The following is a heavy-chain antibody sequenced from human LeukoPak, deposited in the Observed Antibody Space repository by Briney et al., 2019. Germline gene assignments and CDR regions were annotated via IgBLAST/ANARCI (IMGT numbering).Heavy chain of an antibody. CDR1: GGSISSYY. D-gene: IGHD3-22*01. V-gene: IGHV4-59*12. J-gene: IGHJ4*02. CDR3: ARDSYYYDSSGYYRYDY. Sequence: SETLSLTCTVSGGSISSYYWSWIRQPPGKGLEWIGYIYYSGSTNYNPSLKSRVTISVDTSKNQFSLKLSSVTAADTAVYYCARDSYYYDSSGYYRYDYWGQGTLVTVSS. CDR2: IYYSGST.